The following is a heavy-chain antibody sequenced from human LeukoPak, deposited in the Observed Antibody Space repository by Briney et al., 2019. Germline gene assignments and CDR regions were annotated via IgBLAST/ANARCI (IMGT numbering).Heavy chain of an antibody. CDR1: GYTFTGYY. CDR2: INPNSGGT. CDR3: ARDKTYSSGYYHYYYYMDV. J-gene: IGHJ6*03. V-gene: IGHV1-2*02. Sequence: ASVEVSCQASGYTFTGYYMHWVRPAPGQGLGWMGWINPNSGGTNYSQKFQGRVTMTRDTSISTAYMELSRLRSDDTAVYYCARDKTYSSGYYHYYYYMDVWGKGTTVTVSS. D-gene: IGHD3-22*01.